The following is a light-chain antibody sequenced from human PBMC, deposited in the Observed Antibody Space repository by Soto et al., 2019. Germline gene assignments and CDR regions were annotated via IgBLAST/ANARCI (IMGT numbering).Light chain of an antibody. CDR3: QQYYSAPLT. CDR2: WAS. V-gene: IGKV4-1*01. J-gene: IGKJ4*01. CDR1: RNILYSSNNKNY. Sequence: DIVMTQSPDSLAVSLGERATINCKSSRNILYSSNNKNYLAWYQQKPGQPPKLLIYWASTRESGGPDRFSGSGSGTDFTLTISSLQAEDVAVYYCQQYYSAPLTFGGGTKVEIK.